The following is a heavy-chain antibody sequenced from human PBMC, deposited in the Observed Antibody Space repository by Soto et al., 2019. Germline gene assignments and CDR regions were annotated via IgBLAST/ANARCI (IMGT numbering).Heavy chain of an antibody. CDR1: GGSITSGAYY. CDR2: IYHYGNT. Sequence: QVQLQESGPGLVKPSQTLSLTCTVSGGSITSGAYYWSWIRQHPGQGLEWIGYIYHYGNTYYNPSLKSRLSISLDTSKNQFSLKLSSVTAADTAVYYCARGITIFGVVYFDYWGQGTLVTVSS. D-gene: IGHD3-3*01. V-gene: IGHV4-31*03. J-gene: IGHJ4*02. CDR3: ARGITIFGVVYFDY.